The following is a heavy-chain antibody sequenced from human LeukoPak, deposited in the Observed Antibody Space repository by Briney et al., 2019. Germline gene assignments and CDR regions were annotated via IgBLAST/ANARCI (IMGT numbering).Heavy chain of an antibody. V-gene: IGHV4-34*01. D-gene: IGHD4-17*01. J-gene: IGHJ4*02. CDR3: AADYGDYVRGSY. CDR2: IYHSGST. CDR1: GGSFSGYY. Sequence: PSETLSLTCAVYGGSFSGYYWSWIRQPPGKGLEWIGYIYHSGSTYYNPSLKSRVTISVDRSKNQFSLKLSSVTAADTAVYYCAADYGDYVRGSYWGQGTLVTVSS.